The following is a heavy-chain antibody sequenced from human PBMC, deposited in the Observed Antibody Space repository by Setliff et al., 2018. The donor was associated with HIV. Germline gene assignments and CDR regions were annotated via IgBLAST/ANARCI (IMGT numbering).Heavy chain of an antibody. CDR1: GGTFSSYA. Sequence: SVKVSCKASGGTFSSYAISWVRQAPGQGLEWMGGIIPIFGTANYAQKFQGRVTITADESTSTAYMELSSLRSEDTAVYYCARGGEKLGSSWYYYYYMDVWGKGTTVTVS. V-gene: IGHV1-69*13. J-gene: IGHJ6*03. CDR3: ARGGEKLGSSWYYYYYMDV. D-gene: IGHD6-13*01. CDR2: IIPIFGTA.